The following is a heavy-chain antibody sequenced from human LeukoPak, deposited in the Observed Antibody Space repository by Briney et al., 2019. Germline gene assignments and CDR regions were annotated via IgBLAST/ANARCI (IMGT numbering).Heavy chain of an antibody. CDR1: GGSISSYY. J-gene: IGHJ3*02. CDR3: ARESCNVDIVATSQNAFDI. Sequence: SETLSLTCTVSGGSISSYYWSWIRQPPGKGLEWIGYIYYSGSTNYNPSLKSRVTISVDTSKNQFSLKLSSVTAADTAVYYCARESCNVDIVATSQNAFDIWGQGTMVTVSS. CDR2: IYYSGST. D-gene: IGHD5-12*01. V-gene: IGHV4-59*01.